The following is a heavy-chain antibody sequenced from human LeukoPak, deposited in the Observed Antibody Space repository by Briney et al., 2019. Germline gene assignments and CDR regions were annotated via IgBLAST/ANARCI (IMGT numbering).Heavy chain of an antibody. J-gene: IGHJ4*02. Sequence: PGRSLRLSCAASGFTFDGYAMHWVRQAPGKGLEWVSGISWNGGSIGYADSVKGRFTISRDNAKNSLYLQMNSLRAEDTALYYCAKDYYYDSRGYFSYFDYWGQGTLVTASS. V-gene: IGHV3-9*01. CDR2: ISWNGGSI. D-gene: IGHD3-22*01. CDR3: AKDYYYDSRGYFSYFDY. CDR1: GFTFDGYA.